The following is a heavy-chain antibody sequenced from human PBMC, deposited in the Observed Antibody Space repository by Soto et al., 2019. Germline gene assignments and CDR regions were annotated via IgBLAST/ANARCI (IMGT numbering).Heavy chain of an antibody. CDR2: INPNSGGT. CDR1: GYTFTGYY. CDR3: AREYSSSAQNYCYGMDV. V-gene: IGHV1-2*04. J-gene: IGHJ6*02. Sequence: ASVKVSCKASGYTFTGYYMHWVRQAPGQGLEWMGWINPNSGGTNYAQKFQGWVTMTRDTSISTAYMELSRLRSDDTAVYYCAREYSSSAQNYCYGMDVWSQGTTVTVSS. D-gene: IGHD6-6*01.